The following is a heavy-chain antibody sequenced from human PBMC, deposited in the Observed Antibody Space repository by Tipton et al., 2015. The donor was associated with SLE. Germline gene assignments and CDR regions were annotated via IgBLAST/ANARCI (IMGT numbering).Heavy chain of an antibody. CDR3: ARDRGYCSSASCYNWFDP. CDR1: GDSINSVGYY. D-gene: IGHD2-2*01. V-gene: IGHV4-31*03. J-gene: IGHJ5*02. Sequence: TLSLTCTVSGDSINSVGYYWTWIRQFPRRGLEWVGSIYYRGSTSYNPSLESRVTISLDTSKNQFSLKMTSVSAADTAVYYCARDRGYCSSASCYNWFDPWGLGTLVTVSS. CDR2: IYYRGST.